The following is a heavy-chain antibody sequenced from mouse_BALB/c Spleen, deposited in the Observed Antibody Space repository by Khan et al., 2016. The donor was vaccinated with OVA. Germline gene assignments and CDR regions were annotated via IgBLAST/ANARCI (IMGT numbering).Heavy chain of an antibody. Sequence: EVELVESGGGLVKPGGSLKLSCAASGFTFSTYAMSWVRQTPEKRLEWVATISSDGDYTYFPDNVTGRFTISRDNAKNTLCLQMTSLRSEDTAMYYCARSPYGNFAYWGQGTLVTVPA. J-gene: IGHJ3*01. CDR1: GFTFSTYA. V-gene: IGHV5-9-3*01. D-gene: IGHD2-1*01. CDR3: ARSPYGNFAY. CDR2: ISSDGDYT.